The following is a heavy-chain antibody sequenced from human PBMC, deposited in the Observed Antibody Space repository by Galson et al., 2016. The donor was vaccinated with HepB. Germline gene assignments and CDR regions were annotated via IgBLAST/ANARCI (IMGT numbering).Heavy chain of an antibody. D-gene: IGHD3-9*01. V-gene: IGHV2-5*01. Sequence: PALVKPTQTLTLTCTFSGFSLSTSGVGVGWIRQSPGKALEWLALIYWNDDKRYGPSLKSRLTITKDTSKNLVVLTMTNMDPVDTATYFCSHRRNEILTGYYSPGWFDPWGPGTLVTVSS. CDR1: GFSLSTSGVG. CDR3: SHRRNEILTGYYSPGWFDP. J-gene: IGHJ5*02. CDR2: IYWNDDK.